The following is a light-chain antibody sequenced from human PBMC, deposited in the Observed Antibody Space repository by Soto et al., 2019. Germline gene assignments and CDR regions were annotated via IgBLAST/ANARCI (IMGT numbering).Light chain of an antibody. J-gene: IGKJ1*01. CDR1: PGIRSD. CDR3: LQHNNYPLT. CDR2: VAS. V-gene: IGKV1-17*01. Sequence: DIQMTQSPSSLSASVGHRVTITCRASPGIRSDLGWYQQKPGKAPKRLIYVASSLQSGVPSRFIGSGSGTEFTLTISSLQPEDFATYYCLQHNNYPLTFGPGTKVEIK.